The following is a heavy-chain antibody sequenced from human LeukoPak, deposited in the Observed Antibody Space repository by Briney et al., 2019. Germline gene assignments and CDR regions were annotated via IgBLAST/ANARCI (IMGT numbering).Heavy chain of an antibody. V-gene: IGHV3-64*01. D-gene: IGHD1-26*01. Sequence: GGSLRLSCAASGFTFSSYAMHWVRQAPGKGLEYGSAISSNGGSTYYAKSVKGRFTISRDNSKNTLYLQMGSLRAEDMAVYYCARDKGIVGATYFDYWGQGTLVTVSS. CDR3: ARDKGIVGATYFDY. CDR1: GFTFSSYA. J-gene: IGHJ4*02. CDR2: ISSNGGST.